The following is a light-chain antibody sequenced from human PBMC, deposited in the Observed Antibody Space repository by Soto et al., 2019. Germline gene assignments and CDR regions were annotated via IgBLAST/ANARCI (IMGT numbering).Light chain of an antibody. J-gene: IGKJ1*01. CDR3: QKYNSALGGT. CDR1: QGISNY. Sequence: DIQMTQSPSSLSASVGDRVTITCRASQGISNYLAWYQQKPGKVPKLLIYAAFILQSGVPSRFSGSGSGTDFTLTISSLQPEDVATYYCQKYNSALGGTFGQGTKVDIK. V-gene: IGKV1-27*01. CDR2: AAF.